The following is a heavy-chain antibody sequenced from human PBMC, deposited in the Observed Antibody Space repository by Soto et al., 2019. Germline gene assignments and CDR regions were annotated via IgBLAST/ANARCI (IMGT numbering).Heavy chain of an antibody. CDR1: GFTVSNNY. CDR3: ARARDGYNFLYEPT. J-gene: IGHJ4*02. D-gene: IGHD5-12*01. V-gene: IGHV3-53*01. Sequence: GGSLRLSCAASGFTVSNNYMSWVRQAPGKWLEWVSVIYSGGTTYYADSVKGRFTISRDNSKNTVYLQMNRLRAEDTAVYYCARARDGYNFLYEPTWGQGXPVTVYS. CDR2: IYSGGTT.